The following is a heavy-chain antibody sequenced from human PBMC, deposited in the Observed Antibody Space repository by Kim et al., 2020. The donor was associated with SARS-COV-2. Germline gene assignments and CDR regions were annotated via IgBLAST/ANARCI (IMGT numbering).Heavy chain of an antibody. V-gene: IGHV1-69*02. CDR3: ASAGGIAPLYGMDV. Sequence: AQKCQGRVTITADKSTSTAYMELSSLRSEDTAVYYCASAGGIAPLYGMDVWGQGTTVTVSS. D-gene: IGHD6-13*01. J-gene: IGHJ6*02.